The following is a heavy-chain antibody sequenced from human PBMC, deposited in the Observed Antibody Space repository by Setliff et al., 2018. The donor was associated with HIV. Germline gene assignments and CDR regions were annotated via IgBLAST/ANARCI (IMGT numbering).Heavy chain of an antibody. J-gene: IGHJ6*02. D-gene: IGHD6-19*01. CDR1: GYTLTELS. CDR3: ARGEGSGWDTVEENYYNLDV. V-gene: IGHV1-24*01. CDR2: FDPEDGET. Sequence: GASVKVSCKVSGYTLTELSMHWVRQAPGKGLEWMGGFDPEDGETIYAQKFQGRVTMTEDTSTDTAYMELSSLRSEDTAVYYCARGEGSGWDTVEENYYNLDVWGPGTTVTVSS.